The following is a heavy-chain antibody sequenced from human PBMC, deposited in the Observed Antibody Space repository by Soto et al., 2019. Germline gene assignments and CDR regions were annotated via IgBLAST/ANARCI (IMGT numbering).Heavy chain of an antibody. Sequence: SDTLFLTCTLSGGSVSIGSHYRSWIRQPPGKGLKWIGNIYYSGSTKYNPSLKIQVTIYVDRSRNHFSLNLRSVTTANMALYYCARATPYDFWCGYVGLDPWGQGTMVNICS. CDR3: ARATPYDFWCGYVGLDP. CDR2: IYYSGST. CDR1: GGSVSIGSHY. D-gene: IGHD3-3*01. V-gene: IGHV4-61*03. J-gene: IGHJ5*02.